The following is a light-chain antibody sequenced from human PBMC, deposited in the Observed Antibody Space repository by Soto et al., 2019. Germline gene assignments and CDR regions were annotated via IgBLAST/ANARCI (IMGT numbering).Light chain of an antibody. CDR2: WAS. Sequence: DIVMTQSPDSLAVSLGERATINCKSSQSVFNRSNNNNHFAWYRQKPGQPPELLIYWASTRESGVPDRFSGSGSGTDFTLTISRLEPEDFAVYYCQQYGSSPRSSCTFGQGTKLEIK. CDR3: QQYGSSPRSSCT. V-gene: IGKV4-1*01. CDR1: QSVFNRSNNNNH. J-gene: IGKJ2*02.